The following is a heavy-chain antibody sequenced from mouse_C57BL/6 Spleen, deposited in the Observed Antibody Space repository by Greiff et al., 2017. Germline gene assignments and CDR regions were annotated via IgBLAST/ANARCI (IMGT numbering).Heavy chain of an antibody. CDR2: IYPSDSET. CDR1: GYTFTSYW. CDR3: ARLEGYDYAYFGY. V-gene: IGHV1-61*01. J-gene: IGHJ2*01. Sequence: QVQLQQPGAELVRPGSSVKLSCKASGYTFTSYWMDWVKQRPGQGLEWIGNIYPSDSETHYNQKFKDKATLTVDKSSSTAYMQLSSLTSEDSAVYYCARLEGYDYAYFGYWGQGTTLTVSS. D-gene: IGHD2-4*01.